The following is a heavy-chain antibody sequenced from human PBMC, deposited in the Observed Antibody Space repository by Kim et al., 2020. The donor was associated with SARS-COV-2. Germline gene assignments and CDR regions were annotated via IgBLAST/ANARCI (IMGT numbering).Heavy chain of an antibody. D-gene: IGHD2-8*02. CDR2: ISYDGSNK. Sequence: GGSLRLSCAASGFTFSSYGMHWVRQAPGKGLEWVAVISYDGSNKYYADSVKGRFTISRDNSKNTLYLQMNSLRAEDTAVYYCAKGEAYGHWCHDTMD. J-gene: IGHJ6*01. CDR3: AKGEAYGHWCHDTMD. CDR1: GFTFSSYG. V-gene: IGHV3-30*18.